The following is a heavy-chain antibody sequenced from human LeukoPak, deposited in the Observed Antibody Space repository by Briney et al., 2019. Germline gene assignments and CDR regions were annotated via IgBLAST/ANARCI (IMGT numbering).Heavy chain of an antibody. Sequence: GGSLRLSCAASGFTFSSYEMNWVRQAPGKGLEWVSSISSSSSYIYYADSVKGRFTISRDNAKNSLYLQMNSLRAEDTAVYYCARDYTYYYDSSGYYGSYFDYWGQGTLVTVSS. CDR1: GFTFSSYE. CDR3: ARDYTYYYDSSGYYGSYFDY. D-gene: IGHD3-22*01. CDR2: ISSSSSYI. V-gene: IGHV3-21*01. J-gene: IGHJ4*02.